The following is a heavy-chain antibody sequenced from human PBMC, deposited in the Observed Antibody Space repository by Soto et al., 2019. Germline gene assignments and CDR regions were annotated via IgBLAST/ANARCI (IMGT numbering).Heavy chain of an antibody. V-gene: IGHV4-59*08. CDR1: GGSISSYY. D-gene: IGHD3-9*01. J-gene: IGHJ5*02. CDR3: ARAATYYDILTGYPYNWFDP. Sequence: SETLSLTCTVSGGSISSYYWSWIRQPPGKGLDWIGYIYYSGSTNYNPSLKSRVTISVDTSKNQFSLKLSSVTAADTAVYYCARAATYYDILTGYPYNWFDPWGQGTLVTVSS. CDR2: IYYSGST.